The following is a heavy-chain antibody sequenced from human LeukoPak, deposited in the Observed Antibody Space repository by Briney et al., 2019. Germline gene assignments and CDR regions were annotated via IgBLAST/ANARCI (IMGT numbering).Heavy chain of an antibody. CDR3: ARDHRFGELLGFDP. J-gene: IGHJ5*02. Sequence: PSETLSLTCTASGGSISSYYWSWIRQPAGKGLEWIGRIYTSGSTNYNPSLKSRVTISVDTSKNQFSLKLSSVTAADTAVYYCARDHRFGELLGFDPWGQGTLVTVSS. D-gene: IGHD3-10*01. CDR1: GGSISSYY. V-gene: IGHV4-4*07. CDR2: IYTSGST.